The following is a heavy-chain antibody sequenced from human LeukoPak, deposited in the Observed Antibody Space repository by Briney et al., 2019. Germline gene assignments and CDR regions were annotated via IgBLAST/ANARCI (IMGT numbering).Heavy chain of an antibody. CDR1: GFTFSSYA. CDR3: ARLPYYYDSSGYWDHYYGMDV. Sequence: GGSLRLSCAASGFTFSSYAMHWVRQAPGKGLEGVAVISYDGSNKYYADSVKGRFTISRDNSKNTLYLQMNSLRAEDTAVYYCARLPYYYDSSGYWDHYYGMDVWGQGTTGTVSS. CDR2: ISYDGSNK. J-gene: IGHJ6*02. V-gene: IGHV3-30-3*01. D-gene: IGHD3-22*01.